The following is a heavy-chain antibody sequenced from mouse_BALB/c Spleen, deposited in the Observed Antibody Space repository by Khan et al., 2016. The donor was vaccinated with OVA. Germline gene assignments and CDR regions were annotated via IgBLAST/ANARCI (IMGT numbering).Heavy chain of an antibody. CDR1: GFSLTSYG. V-gene: IGHV2-9*02. CDR3: ARLEDI. CDR2: IWAGGST. Sequence: VELVESGPGLVAPLQSLSITCTFPGFSLTSYGVHWVRQPSGKGLEWPGVIWAGGSTNYNSALMSRLSISKDNSKSQVFLKMNSLQTDDTAMYNCARLEDIWGQGTTLTVSS. D-gene: IGHD1-3*01. J-gene: IGHJ2*01.